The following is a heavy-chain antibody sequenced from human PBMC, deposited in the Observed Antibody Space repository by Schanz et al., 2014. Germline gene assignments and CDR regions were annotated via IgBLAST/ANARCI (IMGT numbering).Heavy chain of an antibody. CDR1: GFTFDDYA. CDR3: ARDEGRDGYNLAFDV. J-gene: IGHJ3*01. V-gene: IGHV3-9*01. D-gene: IGHD5-12*01. Sequence: EVQLVESGGGLVQPGRSLRLSCAASGFTFDDYAMHWVRQAPGKGLEWVSGISWNSGYIAYADSVKGRFIISRDSSKNTLFLQMNSLRPEDTALYFCARDEGRDGYNLAFDVWGQGTLVTVSS. CDR2: ISWNSGYI.